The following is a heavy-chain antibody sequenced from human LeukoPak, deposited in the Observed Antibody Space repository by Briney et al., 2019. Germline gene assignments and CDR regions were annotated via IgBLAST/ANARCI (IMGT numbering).Heavy chain of an antibody. J-gene: IGHJ5*02. V-gene: IGHV3-21*01. CDR1: GFTFSSYS. CDR2: ISSSSVYI. CDR3: ARVLGPNWFDP. Sequence: GGSLRLSCAASGFTFSSYSMNWVRQAPGKGLEWVSFISSSSVYIYYTDSVKGRFTISRDNAKNSLYLQMNSLRAEDTAAYYCARVLGPNWFDPWGQGTLVAVSS.